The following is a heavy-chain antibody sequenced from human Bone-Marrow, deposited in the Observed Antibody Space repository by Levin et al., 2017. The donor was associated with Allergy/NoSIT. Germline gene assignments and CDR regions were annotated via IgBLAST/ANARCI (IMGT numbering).Heavy chain of an antibody. V-gene: IGHV4-61*02. CDR1: GGSISSGSYY. CDR3: ARGQAGFGDY. D-gene: IGHD3-10*01. Sequence: SETLSLTCTVSGGSISSGSYYWSWIRQPAGKGLEWIGRIYTSGSTNYNPSLKSRVTISVDTSKNQFSLKLSSVTAADTAVYYCARGQAGFGDYWGQGTLVTVSS. J-gene: IGHJ4*02. CDR2: IYTSGST.